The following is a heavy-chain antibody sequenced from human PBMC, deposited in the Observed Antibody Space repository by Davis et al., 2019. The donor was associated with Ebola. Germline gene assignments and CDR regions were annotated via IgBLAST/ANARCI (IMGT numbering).Heavy chain of an antibody. CDR1: GITFNKYA. CDR3: AKDSEAGSGTYSRGFFDS. Sequence: GESLKISCAASGITFNKYAMSWVRQAPGKGLEWVSTVTVSAGTTYYADSVKGRFTISRDNSKNTVSLQMNTLRAEDTAVYYCAKDSEAGSGTYSRGFFDSWGQGTLVTVSS. D-gene: IGHD3-10*01. CDR2: VTVSAGTT. J-gene: IGHJ4*02. V-gene: IGHV3-23*01.